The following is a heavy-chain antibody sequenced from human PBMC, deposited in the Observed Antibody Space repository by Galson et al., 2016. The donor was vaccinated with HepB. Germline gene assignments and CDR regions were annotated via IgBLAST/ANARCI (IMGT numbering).Heavy chain of an antibody. CDR3: ARDPPVGGDGYNYQGGY. CDR1: GFTFSNSE. Sequence: SLRLSCAASGFTFSNSEMNWVRQAPGKGLEWLSYISSSGSTIFYAGSVKDRFTISRDNAKSSLFLQMNSLRAEDTALYYCARDPPVGGDGYNYQGGYWGQGSLVTVSS. J-gene: IGHJ4*02. V-gene: IGHV3-48*03. CDR2: ISSSGSTI. D-gene: IGHD5-24*01.